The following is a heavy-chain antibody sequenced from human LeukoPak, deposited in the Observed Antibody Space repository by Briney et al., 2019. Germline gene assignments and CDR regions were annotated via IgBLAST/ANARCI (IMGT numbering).Heavy chain of an antibody. CDR3: AREHHDAFDI. J-gene: IGHJ3*02. Sequence: GGSLRLSCAASGFTFSSYNMNWVRQAPGKGLEWISYITSTDTIDYADSVKGRFTISRDNARNSLYLQMNSLRAEDTAVYYCAREHHDAFDIWGQGTMVTVSS. V-gene: IGHV3-48*01. CDR2: ITSTDTI. CDR1: GFTFSSYN.